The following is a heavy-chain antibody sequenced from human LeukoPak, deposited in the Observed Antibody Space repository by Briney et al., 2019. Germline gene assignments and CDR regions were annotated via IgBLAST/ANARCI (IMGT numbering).Heavy chain of an antibody. CDR3: ARTLVGASSHFDY. CDR1: GYTFTGYY. V-gene: IGHV1-2*02. D-gene: IGHD1-26*01. J-gene: IGHJ4*02. Sequence: ASMKVSCKASGYTFTGYYMHWVRQAPGQGLEWMGWINPNSGGTNYAQKFQGRVTMTRDTSISTAYMELSRLRSDDTAVYYCARTLVGASSHFDYWGQGTLVTVSS. CDR2: INPNSGGT.